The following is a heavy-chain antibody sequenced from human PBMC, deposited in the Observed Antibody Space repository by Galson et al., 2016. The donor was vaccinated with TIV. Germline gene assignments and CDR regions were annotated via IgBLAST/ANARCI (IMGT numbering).Heavy chain of an antibody. CDR3: ARGSSYYSNYLDV. Sequence: SVKVSCKASGGIFRSYAISWVRQAPGQGLEWMGGIIAIFGIPNYAQKFQGRVTITADESTTTVYMELSGLRSDDTAVYYCARGSSYYSNYLDVWGKGTTVTVSS. V-gene: IGHV1-69*13. CDR2: IIAIFGIP. CDR1: GGIFRSYA. D-gene: IGHD3-3*01. J-gene: IGHJ6*03.